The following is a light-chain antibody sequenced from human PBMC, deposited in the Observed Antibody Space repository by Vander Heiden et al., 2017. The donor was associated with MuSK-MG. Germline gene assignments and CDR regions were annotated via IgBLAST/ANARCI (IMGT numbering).Light chain of an antibody. CDR3: QQSDRTPYT. J-gene: IGKJ3*01. V-gene: IGKV1-39*01. CDR1: QSISSY. CDR2: AAS. Sequence: DIQMTQSPSSLSASVGARVTITCRASQSISSYLNSHQQKPGKAPKLLIYAASSSQSGVPSRFSGSASGTDFTLTISMLPPEDFATYYCQQSDRTPYTFGHGTKVDIK.